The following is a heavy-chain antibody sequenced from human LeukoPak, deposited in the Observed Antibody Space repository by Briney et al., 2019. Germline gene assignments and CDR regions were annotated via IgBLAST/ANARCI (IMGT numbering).Heavy chain of an antibody. CDR1: GGSFSGYY. D-gene: IGHD3-16*01. J-gene: IGHJ6*02. CDR3: ARAPLWPYYYYGMDV. V-gene: IGHV4-34*01. CDR2: INHSGST. Sequence: PSETLSLTCAVYGGSFSGYYWSWIRQPPGKGLEWIGEINHSGSTNYNPSPKSRVTISVDTSKNQFSLKLSSVTAADTAVYYCARAPLWPYYYYGMDVWGQGTTVTVSS.